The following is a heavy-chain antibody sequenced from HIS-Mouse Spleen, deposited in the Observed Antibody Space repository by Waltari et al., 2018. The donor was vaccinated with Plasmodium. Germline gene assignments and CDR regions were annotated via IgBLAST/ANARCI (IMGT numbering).Heavy chain of an antibody. CDR1: GFTVSSNY. V-gene: IGHV3-66*01. Sequence: EVQLVESGGGLVQPGGSLRLSCAASGFTVSSNYMSWVRQAPGKGLWWVSVIYSGGRTNYADSGKGRFTISRDNSKNTLYLQMNSLRAEDTAVYYCATPRVGGSYFDYWGQGTLVTVSS. CDR3: ATPRVGGSYFDY. CDR2: IYSGGRT. D-gene: IGHD1-26*01. J-gene: IGHJ4*02.